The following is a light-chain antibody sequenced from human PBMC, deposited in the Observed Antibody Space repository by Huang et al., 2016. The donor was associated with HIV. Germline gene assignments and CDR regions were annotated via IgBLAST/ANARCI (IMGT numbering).Light chain of an antibody. CDR2: DAS. J-gene: IGKJ1*01. CDR3: QQRLTWPST. V-gene: IGKV3-11*01. CDR1: QSVYSY. Sequence: EIVLTQSPATLSLSPGERATLSCRASQSVYSYLAWYQHKSGQAPRLLIYDASNRATGIPARFSGSGSGTDFSLTISRLEPEDFAVYYCQQRLTWPSTFGQGTKVEIK.